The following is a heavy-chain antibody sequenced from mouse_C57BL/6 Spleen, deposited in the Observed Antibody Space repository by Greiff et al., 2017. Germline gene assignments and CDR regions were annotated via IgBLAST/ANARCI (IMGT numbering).Heavy chain of an antibody. CDR3: ASYSNSWFAY. Sequence: EVKLLESGAELVKPGASVKLSCTASGFNIKDYYMHWVKQRTEQGLEWIGRIDPEDGETKYAPKFPGKATITADTSSNTAYLQLSSLTSEDTAVYYCASYSNSWFAYWGQGTLVTVSA. CDR2: IDPEDGET. V-gene: IGHV14-2*01. CDR1: GFNIKDYY. D-gene: IGHD2-5*01. J-gene: IGHJ3*01.